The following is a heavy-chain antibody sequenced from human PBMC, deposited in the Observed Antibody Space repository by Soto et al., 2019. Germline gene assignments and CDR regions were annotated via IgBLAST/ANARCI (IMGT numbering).Heavy chain of an antibody. Sequence: EVQLVESGGGLVKPGGSLRLSCAASGFTFSSYSMNWVRQAPGKGREWVSSISSSSSYIYYADSVKGRFTISRDNAKNSLYLQMNSMRAEDTAVYYCARDRRVRLIVVVGGSAFDIWGQGTMVTVSS. V-gene: IGHV3-21*01. D-gene: IGHD3-22*01. CDR3: ARDRRVRLIVVVGGSAFDI. CDR1: GFTFSSYS. CDR2: ISSSSSYI. J-gene: IGHJ3*02.